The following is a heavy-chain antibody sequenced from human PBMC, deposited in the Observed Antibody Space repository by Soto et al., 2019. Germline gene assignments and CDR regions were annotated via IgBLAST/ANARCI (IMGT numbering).Heavy chain of an antibody. J-gene: IGHJ6*02. D-gene: IGHD6-13*01. Sequence: GESLKISCKGSGYSFTSYWISWVRQMPGKGLEWMGRIDPSDSYTNYSPSFQGHVTISADKSISTAYLQWSSLKASDTAMYYCTRTRPYSSSWYRNYYYYYGMDVWGQGTTVTVFS. V-gene: IGHV5-10-1*01. CDR1: GYSFTSYW. CDR3: TRTRPYSSSWYRNYYYYYGMDV. CDR2: IDPSDSYT.